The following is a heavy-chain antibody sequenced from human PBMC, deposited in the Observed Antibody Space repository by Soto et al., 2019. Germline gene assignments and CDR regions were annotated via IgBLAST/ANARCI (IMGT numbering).Heavy chain of an antibody. CDR2: ISWDGGST. CDR1: GFTFDDYT. V-gene: IGHV3-43*01. CDR3: AKASYSSGWYHLDY. Sequence: GGSLRLSCAASGFTFDDYTMHWVRQAPGKGLEWVSLISWDGGSTYYADSVKGRFTISRDNSKNSLYLQMNSLRTEDTALYYCAKASYSSGWYHLDYWGQGTLVTVSS. J-gene: IGHJ4*02. D-gene: IGHD6-19*01.